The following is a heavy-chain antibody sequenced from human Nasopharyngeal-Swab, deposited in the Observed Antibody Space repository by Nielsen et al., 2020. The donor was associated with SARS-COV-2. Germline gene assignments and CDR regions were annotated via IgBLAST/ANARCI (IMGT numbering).Heavy chain of an antibody. Sequence: SETLSLTFAVYGGSFNDFYWSWLRQPPGERPEWIGENTHSGSTNYNPSLRSRSTISVDTSKNQFSLTLSSVTAADTAVYYCARGSHVTYTFDVWGQGTTVTVSS. CDR3: ARGSHVTYTFDV. D-gene: IGHD2/OR15-2a*01. CDR1: GGSFNDFY. V-gene: IGHV4-34*01. J-gene: IGHJ6*02. CDR2: NTHSGST.